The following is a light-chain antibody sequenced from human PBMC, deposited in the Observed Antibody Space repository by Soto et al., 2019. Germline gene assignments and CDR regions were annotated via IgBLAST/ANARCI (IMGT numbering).Light chain of an antibody. CDR1: QSISNW. CDR2: DAS. CDR3: QQYNSYWGT. V-gene: IGKV1-5*01. J-gene: IGKJ1*01. Sequence: DIQMTQSPSTLSASVGDRVTITCRASQSISNWLAWYQQKQGKAPKLLIYDASSLESGVPSRFSGSGSGTEFTLTISSLRPDDFATYYCQQYNSYWGTFGQGTKVDIK.